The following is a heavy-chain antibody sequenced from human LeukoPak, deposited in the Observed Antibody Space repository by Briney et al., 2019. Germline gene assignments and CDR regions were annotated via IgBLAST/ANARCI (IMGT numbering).Heavy chain of an antibody. CDR3: AKDREGYCSGGTCYPFDY. D-gene: IGHD2-15*01. V-gene: IGHV3-23*01. CDR1: GFTFSNYA. Sequence: GGSLRLSCAASGFTFSNYAMSWVRQAPGKGLEWVSASSGSGGSTYYADSVKGRFTISRDNSKNTLYLQMNSLRAEDTAVYYCAKDREGYCSGGTCYPFDYWGQGTLVTVSS. CDR2: SSGSGGST. J-gene: IGHJ4*02.